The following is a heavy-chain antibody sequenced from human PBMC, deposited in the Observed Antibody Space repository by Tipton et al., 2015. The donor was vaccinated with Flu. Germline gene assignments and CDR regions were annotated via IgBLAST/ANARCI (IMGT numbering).Heavy chain of an antibody. CDR2: IYYSGST. Sequence: TLSLTCTVSGGSISSGGYYWSWIRQHPGKGLEWIGYIYYSGSTYYNPSLKSRVTISVDTSKNQFSLKLSSATAADTAVYYCARGPGGGWAAAGVDSGGQGPLVPVPS. CDR3: ARGPGGGWAAAGVDS. J-gene: IGHJ4*02. D-gene: IGHD6-13*01. V-gene: IGHV4-31*03. CDR1: GGSISSGGYY.